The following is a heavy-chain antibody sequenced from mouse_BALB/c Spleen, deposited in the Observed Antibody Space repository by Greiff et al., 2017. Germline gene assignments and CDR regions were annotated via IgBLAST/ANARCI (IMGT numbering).Heavy chain of an antibody. D-gene: IGHD4-1*01. CDR2: ISDGGSYT. V-gene: IGHV5-4*02. J-gene: IGHJ4*01. CDR1: GFTFSDYY. Sequence: EVQGVESGGGLVKPGGSLKLSCAASGFTFSDYYMYWVRQTPEKRLEWVATISDGGSYTYYPDSVKGRFTISRDNAKNNLYLQMSSLKSEDTAMYYCARGEVGRDYYAMDYWGQGTSVTVSS. CDR3: ARGEVGRDYYAMDY.